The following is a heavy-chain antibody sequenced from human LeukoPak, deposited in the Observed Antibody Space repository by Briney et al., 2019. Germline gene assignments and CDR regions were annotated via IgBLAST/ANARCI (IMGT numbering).Heavy chain of an antibody. CDR1: GFTFSSYA. CDR3: AKRGILTGSYTHFDY. J-gene: IGHJ4*02. V-gene: IGHV3-23*01. Sequence: GGSLRLSCAASGFTFSSYAMSWVRQAPGKGREGVSAISAGGGNTYYADSVKGRFTISRDNSKNTLWLQMDSLRAEDTAVYYCAKRGILTGSYTHFDYWGQGTLVTVSS. CDR2: ISAGGGNT. D-gene: IGHD3-9*01.